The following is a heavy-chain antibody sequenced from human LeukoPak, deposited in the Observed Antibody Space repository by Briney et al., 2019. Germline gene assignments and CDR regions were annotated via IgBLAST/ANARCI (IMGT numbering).Heavy chain of an antibody. CDR3: ARAQIVATIWRHYFDY. J-gene: IGHJ4*02. Sequence: ASVKVSCKASGCTFTSYYMHWVRQAPGQGLEWMGIINPSGGSTSYAQKFQGRVTMTRDTSTSTVYMELSSLRSEDTAVYYCARAQIVATIWRHYFDYWGQGTLVTVSS. CDR1: GCTFTSYY. D-gene: IGHD5-12*01. CDR2: INPSGGST. V-gene: IGHV1-46*01.